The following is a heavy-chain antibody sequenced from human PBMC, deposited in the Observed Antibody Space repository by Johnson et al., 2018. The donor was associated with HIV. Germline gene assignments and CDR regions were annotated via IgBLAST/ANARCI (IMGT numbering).Heavy chain of an antibody. Sequence: VQLVESGGGVVRPGGSLRLSCAASGFTFDDYGMSWVRQAPGKGLEWVSGISWNSGSTSYADSVKGRFTISRDNAKNSLYLQMNSLRAEDTAVYYCASWNYFDAFDIWGQGTMVTVSS. CDR2: ISWNSGST. D-gene: IGHD1-7*01. CDR1: GFTFDDYG. CDR3: ASWNYFDAFDI. J-gene: IGHJ3*02. V-gene: IGHV3-20*04.